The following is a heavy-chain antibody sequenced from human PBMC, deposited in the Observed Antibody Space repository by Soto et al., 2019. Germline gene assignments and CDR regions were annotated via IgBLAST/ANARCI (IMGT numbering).Heavy chain of an antibody. D-gene: IGHD6-13*01. CDR3: ARYIAASGTYYLDF. J-gene: IGHJ4*02. CDR1: GGFISSNNW. V-gene: IGHV4-4*02. CDR2: IYHSGST. Sequence: QVQLEESGPGLAKPSGTLSLTCTVSGGFISSNNWWSWVRQPPGKGLEWIGEIYHSGSTNYNPSLTSRVIISVDTSKNQFSLRLSSVTAADTAVYYCARYIAASGTYYLDFWGQGTLVTVSS.